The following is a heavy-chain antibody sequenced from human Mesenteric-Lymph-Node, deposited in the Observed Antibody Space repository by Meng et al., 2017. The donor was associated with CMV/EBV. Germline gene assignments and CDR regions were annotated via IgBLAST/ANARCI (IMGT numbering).Heavy chain of an antibody. V-gene: IGHV3-23*01. CDR3: AKENARFGELLSGGFDY. CDR1: FTASGKG. J-gene: IGHJ4*02. D-gene: IGHD3-10*01. CDR2: ISGSGGSR. Sequence: FTASGKGMGWIRQAPGKGLEWVSAISGSGGSRYYADSVKSRFTISRDNSKNTLYVQMNSLRAEETAVYYCAKENARFGELLSGGFDYWGQGTLVTVSS.